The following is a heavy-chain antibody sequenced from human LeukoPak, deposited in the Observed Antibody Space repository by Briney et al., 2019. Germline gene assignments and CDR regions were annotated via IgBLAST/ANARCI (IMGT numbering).Heavy chain of an antibody. J-gene: IGHJ4*02. D-gene: IGHD3-22*01. CDR1: GYTFSSYS. Sequence: PGGALRLSCLPSGYTFSSYSINWVRQAPGEGLEWASSISVRSNYIYYADSVRGQFRISRDDARDSLYLQMNSLRAEDTAVDYCVRLRRNSDTSGFYYYYDFWGQGTLVTVSS. V-gene: IGHV3-21*01. CDR2: ISVRSNYI. CDR3: VRLRRNSDTSGFYYYYDF.